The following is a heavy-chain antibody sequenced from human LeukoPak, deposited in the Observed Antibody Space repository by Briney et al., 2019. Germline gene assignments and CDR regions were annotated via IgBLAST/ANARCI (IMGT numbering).Heavy chain of an antibody. CDR3: ASGYNWFDP. CDR2: INHSGST. Sequence: SETLSLTCAVYGGSFSGYYWSWIRQPPGKGLEWIGEINHSGSTNYNPSLKSRVTTSVDTSKNQFPLKLSSVTAADTAVYYCASGYNWFDPWGQGTLVTVSS. J-gene: IGHJ5*02. V-gene: IGHV4-34*01. CDR1: GGSFSGYY.